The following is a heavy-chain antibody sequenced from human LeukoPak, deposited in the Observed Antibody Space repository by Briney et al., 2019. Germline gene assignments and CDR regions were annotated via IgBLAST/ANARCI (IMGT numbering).Heavy chain of an antibody. CDR2: ISAYNPNT. D-gene: IGHD6-19*01. CDR3: ARLGSGWYVFGRHPTQPLDY. Sequence: ASVSVSCKASGYTFTSYGISWVRQAPGEGLEWMGWISAYNPNTNYAQKPQGRVTITTHTSPTPAYLQLTSLRSDYTPVYYCARLGSGWYVFGRHPTQPLDYWGQGTLVTVSS. CDR1: GYTFTSYG. V-gene: IGHV1-18*01. J-gene: IGHJ4*02.